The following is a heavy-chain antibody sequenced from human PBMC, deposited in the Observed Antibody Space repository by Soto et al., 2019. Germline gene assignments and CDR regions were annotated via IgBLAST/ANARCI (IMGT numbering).Heavy chain of an antibody. D-gene: IGHD3-3*01. CDR3: TTDYFGTSGFLD. CDR2: IKTGTDSGTT. J-gene: IGHJ4*02. V-gene: IGHV3-15*01. CDR1: GFAFTNAW. Sequence: AGGSLRLSCAGSGFAFTNAWMNWVRQAPGKGLEWVGRIKTGTDSGTTDYAAPVKGRFSISRDDSRKTLYLQMNSLKTEDPAMYYCTTDYFGTSGFLDWGQGTLGTVSS.